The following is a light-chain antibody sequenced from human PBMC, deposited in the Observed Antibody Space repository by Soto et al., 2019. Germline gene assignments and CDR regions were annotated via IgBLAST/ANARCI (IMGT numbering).Light chain of an antibody. CDR2: MIS. CDR1: QSLVHSDGNTY. Sequence: DIVLTQTPLSSPVTLGQPASISCRSSQSLVHSDGNTYLTLLQQRPGQPPRLLIYMISNRFSGVPDIFRGSEARTDFKLKISRVEADYVGVYYCMQATQAYTCGQGTKLEIK. CDR3: MQATQAYT. V-gene: IGKV2-24*01. J-gene: IGKJ2*01.